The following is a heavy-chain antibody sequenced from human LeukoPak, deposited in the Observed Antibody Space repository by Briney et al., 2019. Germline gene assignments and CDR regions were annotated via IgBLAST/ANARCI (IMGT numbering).Heavy chain of an antibody. D-gene: IGHD6-13*01. CDR2: INPNSGGT. J-gene: IGHJ4*02. V-gene: IGHV1-2*02. CDR1: GYTFTGYY. CDR3: ASADSSSWYSFDY. Sequence: ASVKVSCTASGYTFTGYYMHWVRQAPGQGLEWMGWINPNSGGTNYAQKFQGRVTMTRDTSISTAYMELSRLRSDDTAVYYCASADSSSWYSFDYWGQGTLVTVSS.